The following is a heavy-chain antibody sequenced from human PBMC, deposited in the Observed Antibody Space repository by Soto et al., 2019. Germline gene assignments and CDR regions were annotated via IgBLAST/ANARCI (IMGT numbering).Heavy chain of an antibody. V-gene: IGHV1-46*03. J-gene: IGHJ4*02. CDR3: ARAGEQWLAISYFDY. CDR2: INPSGGST. D-gene: IGHD6-19*01. CDR1: GYTFTSYY. Sequence: QVQLVQSGAEVKKPGASVKVSCKASGYTFTSYYMHWVRQAPGQGLEWMGIINPSGGSTSYAQKFQGCVTMTRDPSTSTVYMELSSLRSEDTAGYYCARAGEQWLAISYFDYWGQGTLVTVSS.